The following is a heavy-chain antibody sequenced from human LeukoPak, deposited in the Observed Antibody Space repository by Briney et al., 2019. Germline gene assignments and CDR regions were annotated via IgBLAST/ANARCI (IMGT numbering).Heavy chain of an antibody. V-gene: IGHV4-59*01. Sequence: SETLSLTCAVYGVSFSGYYWSWIRQPPGKGLEWIGYIYDSGSTNYNPSLKSRVTISVDTSKNQFSLKLNSVTAADTAVYYCARVGGTNFYYYGLDVWGQGTTVTVSS. J-gene: IGHJ6*02. CDR1: GVSFSGYY. D-gene: IGHD3-3*01. CDR2: IYDSGST. CDR3: ARVGGTNFYYYGLDV.